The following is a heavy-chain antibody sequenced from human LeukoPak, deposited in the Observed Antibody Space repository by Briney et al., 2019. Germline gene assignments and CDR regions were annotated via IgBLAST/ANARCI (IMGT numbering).Heavy chain of an antibody. CDR3: ARDLPLRQRLDKGERFDY. V-gene: IGHV1-18*01. CDR2: ISAYNGNT. Sequence: ASVKVSCKASGYTFTSYGISWVRQAPGQGLEWMGWISAYNGNTNYAQKLQGRVTMTTDTSTSTAYMELRSLRSEDTAVYYCARDLPLRQRLDKGERFDYWGQGTLVTVSS. CDR1: GYTFTSYG. J-gene: IGHJ4*02. D-gene: IGHD6-25*01.